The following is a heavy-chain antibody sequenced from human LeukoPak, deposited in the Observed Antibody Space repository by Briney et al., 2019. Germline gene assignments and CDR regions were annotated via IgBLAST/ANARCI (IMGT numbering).Heavy chain of an antibody. J-gene: IGHJ4*02. CDR2: IWYDGSNK. CDR1: GFTFSSYG. Sequence: GGSLRLSCAASGFTFSSYGMHWVRQAPGKGLEWVAVIWYDGSNKYYADSVKGRFAISRDNSKNTLYLQMNSLRAEDTAVYYCAGERDSGSYRDDYWGQGTLVTVFS. D-gene: IGHD1-26*01. CDR3: AGERDSGSYRDDY. V-gene: IGHV3-33*01.